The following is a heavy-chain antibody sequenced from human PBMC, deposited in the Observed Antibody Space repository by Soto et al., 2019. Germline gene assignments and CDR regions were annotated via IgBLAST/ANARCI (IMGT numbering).Heavy chain of an antibody. CDR2: IYYSGST. CDR3: ARDRNDYGYNWFDP. Sequence: PSETLSLTCAVSGGSISSGGYSWSWIRQPPGKGLEWIGYIYYSGSTYYNPSLKSRVTISVDTSKNQFSLRLSSVTAADTSVYYCARDRNDYGYNWFDPWGQGTLVTVSS. CDR1: GGSISSGGYS. V-gene: IGHV4-31*11. D-gene: IGHD4-17*01. J-gene: IGHJ5*02.